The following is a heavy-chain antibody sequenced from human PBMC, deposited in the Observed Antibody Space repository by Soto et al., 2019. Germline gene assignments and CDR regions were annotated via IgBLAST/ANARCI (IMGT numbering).Heavy chain of an antibody. J-gene: IGHJ6*02. CDR3: ARAPEYYDILTGPHPYYYYYGMDV. V-gene: IGHV1-69*13. D-gene: IGHD3-9*01. CDR1: GGTFSSYA. Sequence: GASVKVSCKASGGTFSSYAISWVRQAPGQGLEWMGGIIPIFGTANYAQKFQGRVTITADESTSTAYMELSSLRSEDTAVYYCARAPEYYDILTGPHPYYYYYGMDVWGQGTTVTVSS. CDR2: IIPIFGTA.